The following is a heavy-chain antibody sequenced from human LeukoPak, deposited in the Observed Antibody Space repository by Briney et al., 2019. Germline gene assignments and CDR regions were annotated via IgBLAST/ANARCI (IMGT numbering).Heavy chain of an antibody. CDR1: GFTFSSYA. Sequence: GGSLRLSCAASGFTFSSYAMNWDRQAPGKGLEWVSAVRGSDAGTSYADSVKGRFTISRDNSKNTLYLQMNSLRAEDTAVYYCAKNRGGSYYSGSDYWGQGTLVTVSS. V-gene: IGHV3-23*01. J-gene: IGHJ4*02. D-gene: IGHD1-26*01. CDR3: AKNRGGSYYSGSDY. CDR2: VRGSDAGT.